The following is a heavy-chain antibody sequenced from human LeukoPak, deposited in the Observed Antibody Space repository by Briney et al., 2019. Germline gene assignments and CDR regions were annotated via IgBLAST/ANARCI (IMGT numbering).Heavy chain of an antibody. Sequence: PSETLSLTCTVSGGSISSGGYSWSWIRQHPGKGLEWIGIIYDSGSTYYNPSLKSRVTISVDTSKNQFSLKLSSVTAADTAVYFCARMHVLRFLEWSAPTGAFDIWGQGTMVTVSS. V-gene: IGHV4-31*03. CDR2: IYDSGST. CDR3: ARMHVLRFLEWSAPTGAFDI. D-gene: IGHD3-3*01. CDR1: GGSISSGGYS. J-gene: IGHJ3*02.